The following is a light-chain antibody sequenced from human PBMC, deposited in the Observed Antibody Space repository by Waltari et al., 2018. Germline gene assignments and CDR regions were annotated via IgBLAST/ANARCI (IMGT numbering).Light chain of an antibody. CDR1: QGISTY. V-gene: IGKV1-39*01. CDR3: QQGYNTPYT. Sequence: DIQMTQSPSSLSASVGDSVTIACRASQGISTYLNWYQQKPGKAPNVLIYGASSLQSGVPSRFSGSGSGTDFTLTISSLQPEDFATYYCQQGYNTPYTFGQGTKLDIK. J-gene: IGKJ2*01. CDR2: GAS.